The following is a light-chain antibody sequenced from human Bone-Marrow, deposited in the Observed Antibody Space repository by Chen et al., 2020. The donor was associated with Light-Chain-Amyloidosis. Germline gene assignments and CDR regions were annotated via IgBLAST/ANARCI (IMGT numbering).Light chain of an antibody. CDR3: QQSYSTPYT. Sequence: DIQMTQSPSSLSASVGDRVTITCRASQSISIYLNWYQQKPGKAPKLLIDGASSLQSGAPSRISGSGSGTDFTLTISSLQPEDFATYYCQQSYSTPYTFGQGTKLEIK. CDR1: QSISIY. V-gene: IGKV1-39*01. CDR2: GAS. J-gene: IGKJ2*01.